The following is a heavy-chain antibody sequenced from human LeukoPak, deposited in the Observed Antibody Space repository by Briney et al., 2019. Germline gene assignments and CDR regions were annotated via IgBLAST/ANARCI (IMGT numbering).Heavy chain of an antibody. CDR3: ARGLDTGIDY. Sequence: GGSLRLSFAASGFTFSSYEMNWVRQAPGKGLEWVSYISSSGSTIYYADSVKGRFTISRDNAKSSLYLQMNSLRAEDTAVYYCARGLDTGIDYWGQGTLVTVSS. CDR2: ISSSGSTI. CDR1: GFTFSSYE. J-gene: IGHJ4*02. V-gene: IGHV3-48*03. D-gene: IGHD5-18*01.